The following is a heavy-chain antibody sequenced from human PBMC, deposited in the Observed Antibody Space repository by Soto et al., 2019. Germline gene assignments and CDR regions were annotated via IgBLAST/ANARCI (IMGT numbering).Heavy chain of an antibody. CDR2: INPSGGST. D-gene: IGHD4-17*01. V-gene: IGHV1-46*01. J-gene: IGHJ3*02. CDR3: ARAVTSRGDAFDI. CDR1: GYTFTSYY. Sequence: QVQLVQSGAEVKKTGASVKVSCKASGYTFTSYYMHWVRQAPGQGLEWMGIINPSGGSTSYAQKYQGRVTMTRDTSTSTVYMELSSLRSEDTAVYYCARAVTSRGDAFDIWGQGTMVTVSS.